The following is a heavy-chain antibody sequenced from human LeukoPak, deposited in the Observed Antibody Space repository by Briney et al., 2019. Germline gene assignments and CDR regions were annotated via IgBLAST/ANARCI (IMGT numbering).Heavy chain of an antibody. CDR2: IYDSGST. CDR3: ACLTTADAFDI. CDR1: GGSISSYY. J-gene: IGHJ3*02. V-gene: IGHV4-59*01. Sequence: PSESRSLTCTVSGGSISSYYWSWIRQPPGRGLEWIGYIYDSGSTNYNPSLKSRVTITVDTSKNQFSLKLSSVTAADSAVYYCACLTTADAFDIWGQGTMVTVSS. D-gene: IGHD3-22*01.